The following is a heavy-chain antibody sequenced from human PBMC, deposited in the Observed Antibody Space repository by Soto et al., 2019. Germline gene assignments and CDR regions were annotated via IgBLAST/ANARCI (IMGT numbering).Heavy chain of an antibody. CDR2: LDQDGSER. V-gene: IGHV3-7*01. Sequence: EEQLVESGGGLVQPGGSLRLSCAASGFTFSTYWMTWVRRPPGKGLEWVANLDQDGSERYYVDSVRGRFTISRDNAKNSLYLQMNSLRAEDTAVYYCVCGGNFFVYWGQGTLVTVSP. CDR1: GFTFSTYW. D-gene: IGHD3-16*01. CDR3: VCGGNFFVY. J-gene: IGHJ4*02.